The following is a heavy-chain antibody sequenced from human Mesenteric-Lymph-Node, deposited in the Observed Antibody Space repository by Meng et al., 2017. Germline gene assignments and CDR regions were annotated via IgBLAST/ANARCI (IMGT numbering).Heavy chain of an antibody. CDR3: ARDLTSGGAISSWYYYYYYGMDV. V-gene: IGHV3-48*03. D-gene: IGHD6-13*01. Sequence: GESLKISCAASGFTFSSYEMNWVRQAPGKGLEWVSYISSSGSTIYYADSVKGRFTISRDNAKNSLYLQMNSLRAEDTAVYYCARDLTSGGAISSWYYYYYYGMDVWGQGTTVTVSS. CDR2: ISSSGSTI. CDR1: GFTFSSYE. J-gene: IGHJ6*02.